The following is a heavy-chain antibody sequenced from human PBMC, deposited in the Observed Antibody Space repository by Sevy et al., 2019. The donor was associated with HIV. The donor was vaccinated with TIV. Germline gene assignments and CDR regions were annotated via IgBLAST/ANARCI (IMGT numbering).Heavy chain of an antibody. J-gene: IGHJ4*02. CDR1: GFSFGDYA. D-gene: IGHD3-3*01. CDR2: VRNKAFGGTT. V-gene: IGHV3-49*03. CDR3: TRDVRFLEWLFAFCFDY. Sequence: GGSLRLSCTASGFSFGDYAMSWFRQAPGKGLEWVGFVRNKAFGGTTEYAASVKGRFTISRDDFKSIAYLQMDSLKTEDTAVYYCTRDVRFLEWLFAFCFDYWGQGTLVTVSS.